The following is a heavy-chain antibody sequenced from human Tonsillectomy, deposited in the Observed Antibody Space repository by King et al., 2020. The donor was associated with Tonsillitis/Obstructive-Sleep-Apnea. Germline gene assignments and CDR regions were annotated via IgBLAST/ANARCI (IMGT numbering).Heavy chain of an antibody. V-gene: IGHV3-7*04. J-gene: IGHJ3*02. CDR3: ERYGSGTDNAFDI. CDR1: GFTFSRYW. D-gene: IGHD5-12*01. CDR2: IKQDGNEK. Sequence: VQLVESGGDLVQPGGSLRLSCAASGFTFSRYWMSWVRQAPGKGLEWVANIKQDGNEKFYVDSVKGRFTISRDNAENSLYLQMNSLSAEDTAVYYCERYGSGTDNAFDIWGQGTMVAVSS.